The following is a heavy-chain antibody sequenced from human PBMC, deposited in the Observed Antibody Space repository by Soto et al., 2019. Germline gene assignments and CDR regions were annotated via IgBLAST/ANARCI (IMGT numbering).Heavy chain of an antibody. CDR2: VHHSGTT. D-gene: IGHD3-10*01. CDR1: GGSIGIYY. J-gene: IGHJ4*02. Sequence: QVQLQESGPGLVKPSETLSLICTVSGGSIGIYYWNWIRQSPGKGLEWIGYVHHSGTTSYNPSLEGRATSSLDTSKNQFSLRLSSVTAADTAVYYCARRWSGTDYWGQGTLVTVSS. CDR3: ARRWSGTDY. V-gene: IGHV4-59*01.